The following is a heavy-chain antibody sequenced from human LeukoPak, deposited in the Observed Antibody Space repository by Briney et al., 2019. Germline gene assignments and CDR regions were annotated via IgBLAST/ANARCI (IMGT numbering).Heavy chain of an antibody. Sequence: GRSLRLSCAASGFTVDSNYMNWVRQAPGKGLEGVSVIYYAGNKYYAADVKGRFTISQHTSKNTSYLQMNSLRTEDTAVYYCARGGGYYGIDYWGQGTLVTVSS. CDR1: GFTVDSNY. D-gene: IGHD3-10*01. V-gene: IGHV3-66*02. CDR3: ARGGGYYGIDY. CDR2: IYYAGNK. J-gene: IGHJ4*02.